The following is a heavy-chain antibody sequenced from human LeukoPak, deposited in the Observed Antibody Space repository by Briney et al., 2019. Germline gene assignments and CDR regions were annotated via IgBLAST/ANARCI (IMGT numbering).Heavy chain of an antibody. V-gene: IGHV4-61*01. CDR1: GGSISSSSYY. D-gene: IGHD5-12*01. J-gene: IGHJ4*02. Sequence: SETLSLTCTVSGGSISSSSYYWSWIRQPPGNGLEWIGYIYYSGSSNYNPSLKSRVIISGDTSKNQVSLKLSSVTAADTAVYYCARANRYDLYFDYWGQGTLVTVSS. CDR2: IYYSGSS. CDR3: ARANRYDLYFDY.